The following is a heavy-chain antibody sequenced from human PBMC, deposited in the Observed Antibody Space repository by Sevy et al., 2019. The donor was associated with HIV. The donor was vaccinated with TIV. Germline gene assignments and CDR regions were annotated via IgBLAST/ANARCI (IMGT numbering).Heavy chain of an antibody. Sequence: SETLSLTCTVSGGSISSGDYYWSWIRQPPGKGLEWIGYIYYSGSTYYNPSLKSRVTISVDTSKNQFSLKLSSVTAADTAVYYWARGDTAMVTLDYWGQGTLVTVSS. CDR2: IYYSGST. D-gene: IGHD5-18*01. CDR3: ARGDTAMVTLDY. V-gene: IGHV4-30-4*01. CDR1: GGSISSGDYY. J-gene: IGHJ4*02.